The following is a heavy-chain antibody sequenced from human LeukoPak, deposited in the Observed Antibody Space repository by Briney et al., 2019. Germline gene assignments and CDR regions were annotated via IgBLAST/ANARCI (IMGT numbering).Heavy chain of an antibody. D-gene: IGHD6-19*01. CDR1: GFTFSSYW. CDR2: INQDGSGK. J-gene: IGHJ4*02. V-gene: IGHV3-7*01. CDR3: ARGVGSVSSY. Sequence: PGGSLRLSCAASGFTFSSYWMHWVRQAPGKGLEWVANINQDGSGKYYVDSVKGRFTISRDNAKNSLYLQLNSLRAEDTALYYCARGVGSVSSYWGQGTLVTVSS.